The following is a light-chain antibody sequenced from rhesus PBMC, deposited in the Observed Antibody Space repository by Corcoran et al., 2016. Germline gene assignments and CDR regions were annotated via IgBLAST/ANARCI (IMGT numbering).Light chain of an antibody. V-gene: IGKV1-33*02. CDR1: QGISNC. Sequence: DIQMTQSPSSLSASVGDRVTITCQASQGISNCLAWYQQKPGKAPNLLIYAASSLQSGVPSRFSGSGAGTEFTLTISSLQPEDFATYYCQQHNSNPRTFGQGTKVEIK. J-gene: IGKJ1*01. CDR3: QQHNSNPRT. CDR2: AAS.